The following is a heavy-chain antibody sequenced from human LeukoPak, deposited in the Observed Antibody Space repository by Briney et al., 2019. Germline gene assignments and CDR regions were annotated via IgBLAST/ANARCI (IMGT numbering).Heavy chain of an antibody. D-gene: IGHD1-1*01. CDR3: ARVKHWNDKSLDY. CDR1: GFTFTAYT. V-gene: IGHV3-21*01. Sequence: GGSLRLSCAASGFTFTAYTINWVRQAPGKGLEWVSYISGSTTDIYYADSVKGRFTISRDNAKNSLCLQMNSLRAEDTAVYYCARVKHWNDKSLDYWGQGTLVTVSS. CDR2: ISGSTTDI. J-gene: IGHJ4*02.